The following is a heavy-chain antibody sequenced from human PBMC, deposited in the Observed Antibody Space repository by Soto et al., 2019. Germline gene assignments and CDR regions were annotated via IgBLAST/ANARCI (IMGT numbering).Heavy chain of an antibody. Sequence: LGGSLKISCKGSGYTFTNYWIGWVRQMPGKGLEWMGIMYPGDSDTKYNPSFQGQATISADKSITTTSLQWSRLKASDTAIYYCAGSIFFYDMDIWGQGTTVTVSS. V-gene: IGHV5-51*01. CDR3: AGSIFFYDMDI. D-gene: IGHD6-6*01. J-gene: IGHJ6*02. CDR1: GYTFTNYW. CDR2: MYPGDSDT.